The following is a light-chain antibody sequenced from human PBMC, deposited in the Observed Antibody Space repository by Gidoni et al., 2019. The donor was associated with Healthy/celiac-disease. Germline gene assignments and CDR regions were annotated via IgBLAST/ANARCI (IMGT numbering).Light chain of an antibody. V-gene: IGKV4-1*01. J-gene: IGKJ4*01. CDR1: QSVLYSSNNKNY. CDR2: WAS. CDR3: QQYYSTPLLT. Sequence: DIVMTQSPDSLALSLGERATINCKPSQSVLYSSNNKNYLAWYQQQPGQPPKLLIYWASTRESGVPDRFSGSGSGTDFTLTISSLQAEDVAVYYCQQYYSTPLLTFGGGTKVEIK.